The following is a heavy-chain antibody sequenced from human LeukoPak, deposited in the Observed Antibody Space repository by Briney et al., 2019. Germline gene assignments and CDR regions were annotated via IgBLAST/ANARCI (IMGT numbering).Heavy chain of an antibody. CDR1: GGSISSYY. J-gene: IGHJ3*02. CDR3: ARGRKYYYDSSGSRAFDI. D-gene: IGHD3-22*01. Sequence: SETLSLTCTASGGSISSYYWSWIRQPPGKGLEWIGYIYYSGSTNYNPSLKSRVTISVDTSKNQFSLKLSSVTAADTAVYYCARGRKYYYDSSGSRAFDIWGQGTMVTVSS. V-gene: IGHV4-59*01. CDR2: IYYSGST.